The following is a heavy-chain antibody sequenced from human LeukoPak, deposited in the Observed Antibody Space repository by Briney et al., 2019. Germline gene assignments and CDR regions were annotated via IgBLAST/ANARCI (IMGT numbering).Heavy chain of an antibody. CDR1: GFALSSYS. CDR3: AKGMTTGPRSVYHYMDV. V-gene: IGHV3-21*01. CDR2: ISSSNSYI. D-gene: IGHD4-17*01. Sequence: GGSLRLSCAASGFALSSYSMNWVRQTPGKGLEWVSSISSSNSYIYYADSVKGRFTISRDNAKNSLYLQMNSLRAEDTAVYYCAKGMTTGPRSVYHYMDVWGKGTTVTVSS. J-gene: IGHJ6*03.